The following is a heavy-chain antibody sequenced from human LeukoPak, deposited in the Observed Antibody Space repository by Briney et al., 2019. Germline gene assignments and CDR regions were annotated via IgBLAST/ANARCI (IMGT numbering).Heavy chain of an antibody. CDR1: GGSISSYY. Sequence: SEALSLTCTVSGGSISSYYWSWIRQPPGKGLEWIGYIYYSGSTNYNPSLKSRVTISVDTSKNQFSLKLSSVTAVDTAVYYCASTIDLSLDYWGQGTLVTVSS. V-gene: IGHV4-59*01. CDR2: IYYSGST. CDR3: ASTIDLSLDY. J-gene: IGHJ4*02.